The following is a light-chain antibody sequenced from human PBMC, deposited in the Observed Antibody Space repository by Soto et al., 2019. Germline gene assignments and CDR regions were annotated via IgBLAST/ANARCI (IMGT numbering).Light chain of an antibody. CDR3: MQTLQTPYT. V-gene: IGKV2-28*01. CDR1: QSLLSSNGNNF. Sequence: DIVMTQSPLSLPVTPGEPASISCRSSQSLLSSNGNNFLDWYLQKPGQSPQLLIYLASNLASGVPDRFRGSGSGTDFTLKISRVEAEDVGVYYCMQTLQTPYTLGQGTKLEIK. CDR2: LAS. J-gene: IGKJ2*01.